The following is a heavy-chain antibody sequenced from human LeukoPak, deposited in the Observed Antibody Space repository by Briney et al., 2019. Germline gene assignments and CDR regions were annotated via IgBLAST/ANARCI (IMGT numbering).Heavy chain of an antibody. CDR3: ARLRPYSSSWSYYYYGMDV. J-gene: IGHJ6*02. V-gene: IGHV4-59*08. Sequence: SETLSLTCTASGGSISSYYWSWIRQPPGRGLGWLGYIFNSGSTNYNPSLMSRVTISVDTSKNQFSLKLSSVTAADTAVYYCARLRPYSSSWSYYYYGMDVWGQGTTVTVSS. CDR2: IFNSGST. D-gene: IGHD6-13*01. CDR1: GGSISSYY.